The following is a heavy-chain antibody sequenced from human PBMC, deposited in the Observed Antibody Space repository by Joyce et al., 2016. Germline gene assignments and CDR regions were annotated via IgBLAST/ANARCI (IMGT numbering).Heavy chain of an antibody. J-gene: IGHJ4*02. V-gene: IGHV4-4*07. CDR2: IYPTGDT. CDR1: VGPFSSFY. CDR3: ARTLRTRAFDY. Sequence: QVQLQESGPGQVKPSETLSLTCTVSVGPFSSFYWSWIRQPAGKGLEWIGRIYPTGDTTYSPSLESRVTMSVDMSKNQFSLKLTSVSAADTAIYYCARTLRTRAFDYWGQGTLVTVSS. D-gene: IGHD1-1*01.